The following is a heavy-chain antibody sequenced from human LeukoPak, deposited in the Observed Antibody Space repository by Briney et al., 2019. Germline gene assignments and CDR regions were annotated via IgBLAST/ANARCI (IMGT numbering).Heavy chain of an antibody. CDR3: ARIVYSSSLVWLDP. D-gene: IGHD6-6*01. J-gene: IGHJ5*02. Sequence: ASVKVSFKASGYTFTSYYMHWVRQAPGQGLEWMGIINPRGGSTSYAQKFQDRVTMTRDTSTSTVYIELTSLRPEDPAVYYCARIVYSSSLVWLDPWGQGPVLTVSS. V-gene: IGHV1-46*01. CDR1: GYTFTSYY. CDR2: INPRGGST.